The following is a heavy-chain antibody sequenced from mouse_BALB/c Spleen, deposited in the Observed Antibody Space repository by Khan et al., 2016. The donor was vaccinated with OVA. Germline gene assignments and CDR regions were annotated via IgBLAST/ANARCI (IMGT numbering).Heavy chain of an antibody. Sequence: EVKLDESGPGLVKPSQSLSLTCTVTGYSITSGYAWNWIRQFPGNKLEWMGYINYSGVTSSTPSLKSRISITRDTSKNQFFLQLNSVTTEDTATYYGARGNYYGDHCDYWGQGTTLTVSS. D-gene: IGHD1-1*01. CDR1: GYSITSGYA. CDR3: ARGNYYGDHCDY. CDR2: INYSGVT. J-gene: IGHJ2*01. V-gene: IGHV3-2*02.